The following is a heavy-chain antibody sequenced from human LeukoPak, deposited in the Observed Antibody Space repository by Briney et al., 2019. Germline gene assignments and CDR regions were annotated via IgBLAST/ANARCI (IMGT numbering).Heavy chain of an antibody. CDR1: GFTFSNYE. J-gene: IGHJ4*02. CDR2: IDNSDTTI. D-gene: IGHD3-10*01. Sequence: GGSLRLSCAASGFTFSNYEMHCLRQAPGKGLEWVSYIDNSDTTIYYADSVKGRFTISRDNAKNSLYLQMNSLRAEDTAVYYCARRHGSGSYYFDYWGQGTLVTVSS. V-gene: IGHV3-48*03. CDR3: ARRHGSGSYYFDY.